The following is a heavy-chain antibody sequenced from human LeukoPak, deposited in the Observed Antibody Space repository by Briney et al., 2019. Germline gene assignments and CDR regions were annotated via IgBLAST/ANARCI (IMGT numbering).Heavy chain of an antibody. CDR1: GGSFSGYY. V-gene: IGHV4-34*01. D-gene: IGHD3-3*01. J-gene: IGHJ3*02. CDR2: INHSGST. Sequence: SETLSLTCAVYGGSFSGYYWSWIRQPPGQGLEWIGEINHSGSTNYNPSLKSRVTISVGTSKNQFSLKLSSVTAADTAVYYCARGGPLSLYDFWSGNQSPDAFDIWGQGTMVTVSS. CDR3: ARGGPLSLYDFWSGNQSPDAFDI.